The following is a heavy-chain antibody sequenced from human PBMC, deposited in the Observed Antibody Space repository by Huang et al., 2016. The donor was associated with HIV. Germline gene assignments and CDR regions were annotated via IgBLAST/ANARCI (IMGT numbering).Heavy chain of an antibody. CDR2: ISEDRSSK. Sequence: QVQLVESGGGVVQSGRSLRLSCAASGFSFSSYDMHWVRQGPDKGLEWVSFISEDRSSKKFADSVKGRFTISRDNSKSILYLEMNNLRPEDAAIYYCAKGAAVAGGGLDYWGQGTLVTVSS. V-gene: IGHV3-30*18. CDR1: GFSFSSYD. J-gene: IGHJ4*02. D-gene: IGHD6-19*01. CDR3: AKGAAVAGGGLDY.